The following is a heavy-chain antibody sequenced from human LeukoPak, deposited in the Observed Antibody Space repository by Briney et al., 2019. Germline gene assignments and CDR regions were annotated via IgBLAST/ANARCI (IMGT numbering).Heavy chain of an antibody. J-gene: IGHJ4*02. CDR3: ARRLGYSSSWHPLSYYFDY. Sequence: ASVKVSCKASGYTFTSYYMHWVRQAPGQGLEWMGIINPSGGSTSYAQKFQGRVTMTRDMSTSTVYMELSSLRSEDTAVCYCARRLGYSSSWHPLSYYFDYWGQGTLVTVSS. D-gene: IGHD6-13*01. V-gene: IGHV1-46*01. CDR1: GYTFTSYY. CDR2: INPSGGST.